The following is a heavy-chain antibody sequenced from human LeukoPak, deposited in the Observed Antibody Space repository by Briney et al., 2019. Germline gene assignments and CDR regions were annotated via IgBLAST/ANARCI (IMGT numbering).Heavy chain of an antibody. J-gene: IGHJ4*02. CDR1: GFTFSSYW. CDR3: ARGRSGSYYSFDS. D-gene: IGHD1-26*01. CDR2: IKQDGSEK. V-gene: IGHV3-7*03. Sequence: GGSLRLSCAASGFTFSSYWMSWVRQAPGKGLEWVANIKQDGSEKYYVDSVKGRFTISRDNAKNSLYLQMSSLRAEDTAVYFCARGRSGSYYSFDSWGQGTLVTVSS.